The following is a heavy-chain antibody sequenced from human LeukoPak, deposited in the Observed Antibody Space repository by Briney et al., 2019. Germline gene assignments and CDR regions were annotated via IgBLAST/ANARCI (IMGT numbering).Heavy chain of an antibody. Sequence: PGGSLRLSCAASGFTFSSYAMSWVRQAPGKGLEWVSAISGSGGSTYYADSVKGRFTISRDNSKNTLYLQMNSLRAEDTAVYYCARTHFYDFWSGYSVWGQGTLVTVSS. J-gene: IGHJ4*02. D-gene: IGHD3-3*01. CDR1: GFTFSSYA. V-gene: IGHV3-23*01. CDR3: ARTHFYDFWSGYSV. CDR2: ISGSGGST.